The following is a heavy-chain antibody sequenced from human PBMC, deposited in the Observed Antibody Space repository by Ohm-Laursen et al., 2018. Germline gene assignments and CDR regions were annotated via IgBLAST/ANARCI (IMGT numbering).Heavy chain of an antibody. CDR1: GYTFTSYD. V-gene: IGHV1-8*01. J-gene: IGHJ6*02. D-gene: IGHD1-1*01. Sequence: ASVKVSCKASGYTFTSYDIDWVRQATGQGLQWMGWMNPNSGNTGYAQRFQGRVTMTRNTSISTAHMELSSLRSEDTAVYYCARARGNWKRDYYYAMDVWGQGTTVTVSS. CDR3: ARARGNWKRDYYYAMDV. CDR2: MNPNSGNT.